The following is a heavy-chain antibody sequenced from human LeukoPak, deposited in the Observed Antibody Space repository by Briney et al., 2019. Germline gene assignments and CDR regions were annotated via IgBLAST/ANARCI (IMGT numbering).Heavy chain of an antibody. J-gene: IGHJ5*02. V-gene: IGHV4-4*07. CDR1: GGSISSDY. CDR3: ARLNNPNWFDP. CDR2: VFPSGNT. Sequence: SETLSLTCTVSGGSISSDYWSWIRQPAGKGLEWIGRVFPSGNTYYNPSLKSRVTMSVDTSKNQFSLKLTSVTAADTAVYYCARLNNPNWFDPWGQGTLVTVSS. D-gene: IGHD1-14*01.